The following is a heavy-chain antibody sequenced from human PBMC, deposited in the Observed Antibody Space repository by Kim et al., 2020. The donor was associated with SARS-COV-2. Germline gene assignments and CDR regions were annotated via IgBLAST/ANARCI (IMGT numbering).Heavy chain of an antibody. V-gene: IGHV3-33*01. CDR3: ARVGHGGDSSGYYDY. J-gene: IGHJ4*02. CDR2: IWYDGSNK. Sequence: GGSLRLSCAASGFTFSSYGMHWVRQAPGKGLEWVAVIWYDGSNKYYADSVKGRFTISRDNSKNTLYLQMNSLRAEDTAVYYCARVGHGGDSSGYYDYWGQGTLVTVSS. D-gene: IGHD3-22*01. CDR1: GFTFSSYG.